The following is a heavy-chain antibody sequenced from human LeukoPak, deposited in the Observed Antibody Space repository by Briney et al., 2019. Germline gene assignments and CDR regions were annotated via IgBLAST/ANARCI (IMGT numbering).Heavy chain of an antibody. D-gene: IGHD6-13*01. CDR2: IWYDGSNK. CDR3: AREGYRSSWYAY. V-gene: IGHV3-33*01. J-gene: IGHJ4*02. Sequence: GGSLRLSCAASGFTFSSYGMHWVRQAPGKGLEWVAVIWYDGSNKYYADSVKGRFTISRDNSKNTLYLQMNSLRAEDTAVYYCAREGYRSSWYAYWGQGTLVTVSS. CDR1: GFTFSSYG.